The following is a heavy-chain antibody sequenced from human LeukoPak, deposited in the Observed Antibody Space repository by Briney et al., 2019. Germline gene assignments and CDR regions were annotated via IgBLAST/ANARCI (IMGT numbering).Heavy chain of an antibody. CDR2: IDLSGSTL. CDR3: ARELEDYGDYSV. CDR1: GYTFTSYG. V-gene: IGHV3-48*01. D-gene: IGHD4-17*01. J-gene: IGHJ4*02. Sequence: SCKASGYTFTSYGISWVRQAPGKGLEWVSYIDLSGSTLYYVDSVKGRFTISRDNSKNTLYLQMNSLRAEDTAVYYCARELEDYGDYSVWGQGTLVTVSS.